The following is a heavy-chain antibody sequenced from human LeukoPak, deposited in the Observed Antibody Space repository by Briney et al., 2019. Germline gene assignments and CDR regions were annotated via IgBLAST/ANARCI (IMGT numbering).Heavy chain of an antibody. Sequence: SGGSLRLSCAASGFTFSSYSMNWVRQAPGKGLEWVSSISSSSSYIYYTDSVKGLFTISRDNARNSLYLQMDNLRAEDTGVYYCARDFYDGFALDYWGQGTLVTVSS. D-gene: IGHD2/OR15-2a*01. CDR2: ISSSSSYI. CDR1: GFTFSSYS. CDR3: ARDFYDGFALDY. V-gene: IGHV3-21*03. J-gene: IGHJ4*02.